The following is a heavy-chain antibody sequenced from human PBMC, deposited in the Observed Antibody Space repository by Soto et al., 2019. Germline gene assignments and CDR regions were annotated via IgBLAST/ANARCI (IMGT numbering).Heavy chain of an antibody. Sequence: QVQLVQSGAEVKKPGASVKVSCKASGYTFTSYGISWVRQAPGQGLEWMGWISAYNGNTNYAQKLQGRVTMTTDTSTSTADMELRSLRSDDTAVYYCARHLLGYCSSTSCLYYYYYMDVWCKGTTVTVSS. CDR1: GYTFTSYG. J-gene: IGHJ6*03. V-gene: IGHV1-18*01. D-gene: IGHD2-2*01. CDR2: ISAYNGNT. CDR3: ARHLLGYCSSTSCLYYYYYMDV.